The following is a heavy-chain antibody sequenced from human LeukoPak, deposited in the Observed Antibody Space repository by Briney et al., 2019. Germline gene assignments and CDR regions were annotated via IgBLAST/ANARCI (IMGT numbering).Heavy chain of an antibody. CDR2: INPSGGST. J-gene: IGHJ4*02. CDR3: ATYYGSGSYSSFDY. CDR1: GYTFTTNY. D-gene: IGHD3-10*01. Sequence: ASVKVSCKASGYTFTTNYMHWVRQAPGQGLEWMGIINPSGGSTSYAQKSQGRVTMTRDTSTSTVYMELSSLRSEDTAVYYCATYYGSGSYSSFDYWGQGTLVTVSS. V-gene: IGHV1-46*01.